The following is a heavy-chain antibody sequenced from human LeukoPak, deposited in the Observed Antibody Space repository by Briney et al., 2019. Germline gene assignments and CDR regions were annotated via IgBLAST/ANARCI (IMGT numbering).Heavy chain of an antibody. CDR1: GFTVSSNY. V-gene: IGHV3-53*01. J-gene: IGHJ4*02. CDR2: IYSGGST. CDR3: AGQKRGTYRPYYFDY. Sequence: GGSLRLSCAASGFTVSSNYMNWVRQAPGKGLEWVSVIYSGGSTYYADSVKGRFTISRDNSKNTLYLHMNSLRDEDTAVYYCAGQKRGTYRPYYFDYWGQGTLVTVSS. D-gene: IGHD3-16*02.